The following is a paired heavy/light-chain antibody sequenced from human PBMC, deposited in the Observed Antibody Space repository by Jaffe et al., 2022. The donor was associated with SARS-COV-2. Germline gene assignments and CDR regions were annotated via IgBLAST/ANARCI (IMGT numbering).Light chain of an antibody. CDR1: SSDVGGYQY. J-gene: IGLJ2*01. CDR2: DVS. CDR3: CSYAGSYTLI. V-gene: IGLV2-11*01. Sequence: QSALTQPRSVSGSPGQSVTISCTGTSSDVGGYQYVCWYQQHPGKAPKVMIYDVSERPSGVPDRFSGSKSGNTASLTISGLQAEDEADYYCCSYAGSYTLIFGGGTKLTVL.
Heavy chain of an antibody. J-gene: IGHJ6*03. Sequence: QVQLQESGPGLVKPSETLSLTCTVSGYSISSGFYWGWIRQPPGKGLEWIGSLHHSGNTYYNPSLKSRVTISVDTSKNQFSLNLSSVTATDTAVYYCARGANDSRGYRLYYMDVWGKGTTVTVSS. CDR1: GYSISSGFY. CDR2: LHHSGNT. D-gene: IGHD3-22*01. V-gene: IGHV4-38-2*02. CDR3: ARGANDSRGYRLYYMDV.